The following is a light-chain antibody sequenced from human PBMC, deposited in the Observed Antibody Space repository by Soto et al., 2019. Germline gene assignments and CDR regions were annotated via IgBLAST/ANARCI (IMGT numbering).Light chain of an antibody. CDR3: EQCERSGVT. CDR1: QSVSSYD. V-gene: IGKV3-20*01. Sequence: EIVLTQSPGTLSLSPGERATLSCRTTQSVSSYDVAWYQQKPGQAPRLLVYGASSRSTGIPDRFSDSVSVTEFTLTISRLEPEDFAVYDCEQCERSGVTFGPENKVDIK. CDR2: GAS. J-gene: IGKJ3*01.